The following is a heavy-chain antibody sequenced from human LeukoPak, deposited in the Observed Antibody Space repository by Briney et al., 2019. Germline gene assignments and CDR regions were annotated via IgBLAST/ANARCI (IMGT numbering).Heavy chain of an antibody. CDR2: ISWNSGSI. CDR1: GFTFDDYA. Sequence: GGSLRLSCAASGFTFDDYAMHWVRQAPGKGLEWLSGISWNSGSIGYADSVKGRFTISRDNAKNSLYLQMNSLRAEDMALYYCAKASADLYFDYWGENTLVPVSS. J-gene: IGHJ4*02. D-gene: IGHD2-2*01. CDR3: AKASADLYFDY. V-gene: IGHV3-9*03.